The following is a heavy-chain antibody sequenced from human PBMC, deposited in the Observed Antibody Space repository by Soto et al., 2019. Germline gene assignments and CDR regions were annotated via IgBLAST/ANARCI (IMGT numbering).Heavy chain of an antibody. J-gene: IGHJ5*02. CDR3: ARRARGGAGFDP. D-gene: IGHD1-26*01. Sequence: SETLSLTCTVYGYSINSSSYYWCWILQPPGKGLEWIGSIYYSGSTYYNPSLKSRVTISVDTSKNQFSLKLSSVTAADTAVYYCARRARGGAGFDPWGQGTLVTVSS. CDR1: GYSINSSSYY. V-gene: IGHV4-39*01. CDR2: IYYSGST.